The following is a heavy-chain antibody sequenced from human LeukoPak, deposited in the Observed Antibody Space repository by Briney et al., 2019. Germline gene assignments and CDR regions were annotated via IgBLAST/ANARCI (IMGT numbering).Heavy chain of an antibody. J-gene: IGHJ5*02. V-gene: IGHV3-53*04. Sequence: PGGSLRLSCAASGFTFSTYWMHWVRQAPGKGLEWVSVIYSGGSTYYADSVKGRFTISRHNSKNTLYLQMNSLRAEDTAVYYCAGGLNWFDPWGQGTLVTVSS. CDR3: AGGLNWFDP. D-gene: IGHD3-16*01. CDR2: IYSGGST. CDR1: GFTFSTYW.